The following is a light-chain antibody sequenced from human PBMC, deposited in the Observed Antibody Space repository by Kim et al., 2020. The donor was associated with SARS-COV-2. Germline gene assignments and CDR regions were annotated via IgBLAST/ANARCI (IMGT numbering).Light chain of an antibody. CDR3: QSYDNSLGVL. J-gene: IGLJ2*01. V-gene: IGLV1-40*01. CDR1: SSNIGAGFD. CDR2: GDD. Sequence: QPVLTQPPSVSGAPGQRLTISCTGSSSNIGAGFDVHWYQQLPGTAPKLLIIGDDNRPSGVPDRFSGSRSGTSASLAITGLQAEDEADYYCQSYDNSLGVLFGGGTQLTVL.